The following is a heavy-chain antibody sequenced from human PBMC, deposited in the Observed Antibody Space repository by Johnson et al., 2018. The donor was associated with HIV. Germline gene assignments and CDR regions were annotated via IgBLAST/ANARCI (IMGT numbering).Heavy chain of an antibody. CDR3: AKDRTSWGFDAFDL. D-gene: IGHD3-16*01. J-gene: IGHJ3*01. V-gene: IGHV3-30*19. CDR1: GFTFSSYG. CDR2: ISYDGSNK. Sequence: QVQLVESGGGVVQPGRSLRLSCAASGFTFSSYGMHWVRQAPGKGLEWVAVISYDGSNKYYADSVKGRFTISRVNSKNTLYLQMNSLRAEDTAVYFCAKDRTSWGFDAFDLWGQGTMVTVSS.